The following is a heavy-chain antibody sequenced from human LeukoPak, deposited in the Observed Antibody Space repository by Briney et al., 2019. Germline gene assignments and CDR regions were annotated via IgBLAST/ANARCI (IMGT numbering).Heavy chain of an antibody. D-gene: IGHD2-2*01. Sequence: GGSLRLPCAASGFTFSSYVMNWVRQAPGKGLEWVSVISGGGGSTYYADSVKGRFTISRDNSKNTSFLQMNSLRAEDTAVYYCAKGGYCSSTSCYVGWFDPWGQRTLVTVSP. CDR2: ISGGGGST. J-gene: IGHJ5*02. CDR3: AKGGYCSSTSCYVGWFDP. V-gene: IGHV3-23*01. CDR1: GFTFSSYV.